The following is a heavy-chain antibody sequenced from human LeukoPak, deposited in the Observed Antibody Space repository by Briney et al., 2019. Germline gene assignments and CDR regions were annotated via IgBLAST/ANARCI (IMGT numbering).Heavy chain of an antibody. CDR2: MNPDSGNT. CDR3: ARGLDAYGSGTYQDY. V-gene: IGHV1-8*01. J-gene: IGHJ4*02. Sequence: GASVKVSCKASGYTFTSYDMNWVRQATGQGLEWMGWMNPDSGNTDYAQKLQGRVTMTRNTSISTAYMELSSLRSEDTAVYYCARGLDAYGSGTYQDYWGQGTLVTVSS. D-gene: IGHD3-10*01. CDR1: GYTFTSYD.